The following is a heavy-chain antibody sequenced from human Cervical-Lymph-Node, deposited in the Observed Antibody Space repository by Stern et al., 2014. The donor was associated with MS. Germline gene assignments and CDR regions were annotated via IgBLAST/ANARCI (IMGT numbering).Heavy chain of an antibody. D-gene: IGHD4-23*01. CDR2: IWYDGSNR. V-gene: IGHV3-33*01. CDR3: AREGGNTAEYFQH. Sequence: DQLVESGGGVVQPGRSLRLSCAASGFTFSSSGMHWVRQAPGKGLEGLAIIWYDGSNRYYADSVKGRFTISRDNSKNTLYLQMNSLRAEDTAVYYCAREGGNTAEYFQHWGQGTLVTVSS. CDR1: GFTFSSSG. J-gene: IGHJ1*01.